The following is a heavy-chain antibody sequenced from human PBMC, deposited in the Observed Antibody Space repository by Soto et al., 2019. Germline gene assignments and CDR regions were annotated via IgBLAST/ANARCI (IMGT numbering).Heavy chain of an antibody. CDR3: AREGSGYYRRQIDY. D-gene: IGHD3-22*01. V-gene: IGHV4-59*12. CDR1: GGSIRSYY. CDR2: IYYSGST. J-gene: IGHJ4*02. Sequence: SETLSLTCTVSGGSIRSYYWSWIRQPPGKGLEWIGYIYYSGSTYYNPSLKSRVTISVDTSKNQFSLKLSSVTAADTAVYYCAREGSGYYRRQIDYWGQGTLVTVSS.